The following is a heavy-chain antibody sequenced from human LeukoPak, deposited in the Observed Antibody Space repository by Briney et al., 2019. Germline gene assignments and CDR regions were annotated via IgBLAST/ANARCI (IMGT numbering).Heavy chain of an antibody. CDR3: AKVPDTGYCSSTSCYIFDY. V-gene: IGHV3-30*02. Sequence: PGGSLRLSCAASGFTFSSYGMHWVRQAPGKGLEWVAFIRYDGSNKYYADSVKGRFTISRDNSKNTLYLQMNSLRAEDTAVYYCAKVPDTGYCSSTSCYIFDYWGQGTLVTVSS. D-gene: IGHD2-2*02. CDR2: IRYDGSNK. J-gene: IGHJ4*02. CDR1: GFTFSSYG.